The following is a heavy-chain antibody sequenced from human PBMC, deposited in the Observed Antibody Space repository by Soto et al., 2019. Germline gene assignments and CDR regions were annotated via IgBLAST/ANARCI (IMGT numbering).Heavy chain of an antibody. CDR3: ARLAVAGVHH. CDR2: IDASDSYT. J-gene: IGHJ1*01. V-gene: IGHV5-10-1*01. D-gene: IGHD6-19*01. Sequence: ESLKISCKGSGYSFSSYWMSWVGQVPGKGLAWMWRIDASDSYTNYSPSFQGHVTISADKSISTAYLQWRRLKASDTAIYSCARLAVAGVHHWGQGTLVTLSS. CDR1: GYSFSSYW.